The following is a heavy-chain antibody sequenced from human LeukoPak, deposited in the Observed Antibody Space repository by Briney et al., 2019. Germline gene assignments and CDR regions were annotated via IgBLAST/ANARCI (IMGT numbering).Heavy chain of an antibody. CDR1: GYTFTSYD. CDR2: MNPNSGNT. D-gene: IGHD3-9*01. J-gene: IGHJ5*02. Sequence: ASVKASCKASGYTFTSYDINWVRQATGQGLEWMGWMNPNSGNTGYAQKFQGRVTMTRNTSISTAYMELSSLRSEDTAVYYCAKTYYDILTGSWGFDPWGQGTLVTVSS. V-gene: IGHV1-8*01. CDR3: AKTYYDILTGSWGFDP.